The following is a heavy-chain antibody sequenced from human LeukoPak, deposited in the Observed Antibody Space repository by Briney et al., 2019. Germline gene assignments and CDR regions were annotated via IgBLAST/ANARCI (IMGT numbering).Heavy chain of an antibody. J-gene: IGHJ6*02. Sequence: GGSLRLSCAASGFTFSSYSMNWVRQAPGKGLEWVSSISSSSSYIYYADSVKGRFTISRDNAKNSLYLQMNSLRAEDTAVYYCARDTMVRGVIGYGMDVWGHGTTVTVSS. D-gene: IGHD3-10*01. CDR1: GFTFSSYS. CDR2: ISSSSSYI. CDR3: ARDTMVRGVIGYGMDV. V-gene: IGHV3-21*01.